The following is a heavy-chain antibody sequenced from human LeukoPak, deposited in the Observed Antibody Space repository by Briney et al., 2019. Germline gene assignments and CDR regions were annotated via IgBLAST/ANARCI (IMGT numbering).Heavy chain of an antibody. CDR2: ISGSASST. J-gene: IGHJ4*02. V-gene: IGHV3-23*01. CDR1: GFTFSNYA. CDR3: AREYRNYYDSSGPFDY. Sequence: GGSLRLSCAASGFTFSNYAMSWVRQAPGKGLEWVSAISGSASSTYHADSVKGRFTISRDNSKNTLYLQMNSLRAEDTAVYYCAREYRNYYDSSGPFDYWGQGTLVTVSS. D-gene: IGHD3-22*01.